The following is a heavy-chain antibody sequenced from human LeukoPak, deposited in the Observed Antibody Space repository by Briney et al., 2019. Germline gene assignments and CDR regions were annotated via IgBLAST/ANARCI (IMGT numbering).Heavy chain of an antibody. D-gene: IGHD6-13*01. Sequence: GGSLRLSCAASGFTFSSYSMNWVRQAPGKGLEWVSYISSSSSTIYYADSVKGRFIISRDNAKNSLYLQMNSLRAEDTAVYYCARDSYSSSWSAGDAFDIWGQGTMVTVSS. J-gene: IGHJ3*02. CDR1: GFTFSSYS. V-gene: IGHV3-48*01. CDR2: ISSSSSTI. CDR3: ARDSYSSSWSAGDAFDI.